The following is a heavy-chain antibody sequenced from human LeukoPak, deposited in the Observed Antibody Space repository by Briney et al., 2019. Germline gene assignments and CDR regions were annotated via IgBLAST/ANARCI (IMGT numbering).Heavy chain of an antibody. CDR1: GDXVSSNSAA. D-gene: IGHD6-6*01. J-gene: IGHJ4*02. Sequence: SQTLSLTCAISGDXVSSNSAAWNWIRQSPSRGLQWLGRTYYKSKWYNDYAGSVKSRITINPDRSKNQFSLQLNSVIPEDTAVYYCARERIAGRPYFDFWGRGTPVTVSS. CDR2: TYYKSKWYN. CDR3: ARERIAGRPYFDF. V-gene: IGHV6-1*01.